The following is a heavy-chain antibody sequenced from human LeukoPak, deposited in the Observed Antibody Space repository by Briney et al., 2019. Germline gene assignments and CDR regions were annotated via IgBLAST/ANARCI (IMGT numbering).Heavy chain of an antibody. J-gene: IGHJ4*02. V-gene: IGHV1-69*05. CDR3: ARGKRPLYDFWSGYYTDLFDY. Sequence: ASVKVSCKASGGTFSSYAISWVRQAPGQGLEWMGGIIPIFGTANYAQKFQGRVTITRNTSISTAYMELSSLRSEDTAVYYCARGKRPLYDFWSGYYTDLFDYWGQGTLVTVSS. CDR1: GGTFSSYA. D-gene: IGHD3-3*01. CDR2: IIPIFGTA.